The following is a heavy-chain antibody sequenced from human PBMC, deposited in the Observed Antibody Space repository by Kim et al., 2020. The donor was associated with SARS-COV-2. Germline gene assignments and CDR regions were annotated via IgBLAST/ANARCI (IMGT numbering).Heavy chain of an antibody. J-gene: IGHJ6*02. CDR1: GGSISSSSYY. D-gene: IGHD3-3*01. CDR2: IYYSGST. Sequence: SETLSLTCTVSGGSISSSSYYWGWIRQPPGKGLEWIGSIYYSGSTYYNPSLKSRVTISVDTSKNQFSLKLSSVTAADTAVYYCARGSGVVNVWGQGTTVTVSS. V-gene: IGHV4-39*01. CDR3: ARGSGVVNV.